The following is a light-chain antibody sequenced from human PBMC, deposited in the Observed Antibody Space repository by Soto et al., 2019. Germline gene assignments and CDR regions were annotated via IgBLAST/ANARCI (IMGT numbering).Light chain of an antibody. CDR2: RNN. J-gene: IGLJ2*01. V-gene: IGLV1-47*01. CDR1: SSNIGITY. Sequence: QSVLTQPPSASGTPGQRVTISCSGSSSNIGITYVYWYQQLPGTAPKLLIYRNNQRPSGVPDRFSGSKSGTSASLAISGLRSEDEADYYCAAWDDSLSGPRVFGGGTKLTVL. CDR3: AAWDDSLSGPRV.